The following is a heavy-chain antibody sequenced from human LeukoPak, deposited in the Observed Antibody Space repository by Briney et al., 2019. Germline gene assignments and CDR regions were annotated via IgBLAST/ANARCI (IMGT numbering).Heavy chain of an antibody. V-gene: IGHV4-59*08. J-gene: IGHJ3*02. Sequence: PSETLSLTCTVSGGSISSYYWSWIRQPPGKGLEWIGYICYSGSANYNPSLKGRVTISVDTSKNQFSLKLSSVTAADTAVYYCARSIYCSSTSCYGGEDIWGQGTMVTVSS. CDR1: GGSISSYY. D-gene: IGHD2-2*01. CDR3: ARSIYCSSTSCYGGEDI. CDR2: ICYSGSA.